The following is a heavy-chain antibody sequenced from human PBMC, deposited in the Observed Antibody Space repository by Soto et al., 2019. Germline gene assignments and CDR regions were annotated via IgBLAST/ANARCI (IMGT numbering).Heavy chain of an antibody. CDR3: ARSRGLRVLYYDSSGYYYFDY. J-gene: IGHJ4*02. D-gene: IGHD3-22*01. V-gene: IGHV4-39*01. Sequence: QLQLQESGPGLVKPSETLSLTCTVSGGSISSSSYYWGWIRQPPGKGLEWIGSIYYSGSTYYNPSLKSRVTISVDTSKNQFSLKLSSVTAADTAVYYCARSRGLRVLYYDSSGYYYFDYWGQGTLVTVSS. CDR1: GGSISSSSYY. CDR2: IYYSGST.